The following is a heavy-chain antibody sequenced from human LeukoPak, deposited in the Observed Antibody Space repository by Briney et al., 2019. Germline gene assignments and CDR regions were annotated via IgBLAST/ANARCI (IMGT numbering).Heavy chain of an antibody. CDR2: ISSSDSTI. D-gene: IGHD5-24*01. V-gene: IGHV3-48*03. CDR1: GFTFSSYE. CDR3: ARTIEMATISYFDY. Sequence: GGSLGLSCAASGFTFSSYEMNWVRQAPGKGLEWVSYISSSDSTIYYADSVKGRFTISRDNAKNSLYLQMNSLRAGDTAVYYCARTIEMATISYFDYWGQGTLVTVSS. J-gene: IGHJ4*02.